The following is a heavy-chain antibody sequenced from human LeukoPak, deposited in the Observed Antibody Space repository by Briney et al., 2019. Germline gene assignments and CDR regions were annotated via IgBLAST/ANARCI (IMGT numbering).Heavy chain of an antibody. Sequence: GGSLRLSCVASGFTFSDYEMNWVRQAPGKGLEWISYIRNSGTTIYYADSVKGRFTISRDNAKNSLYLQMNSLRAEDTAVYYCARGPRVPTGYCSGGRCSPTYEVWGQGTLVSVS. V-gene: IGHV3-48*03. J-gene: IGHJ4*02. CDR3: ARGPRVPTGYCSGGRCSPTYEV. D-gene: IGHD2-15*01. CDR1: GFTFSDYE. CDR2: IRNSGTTI.